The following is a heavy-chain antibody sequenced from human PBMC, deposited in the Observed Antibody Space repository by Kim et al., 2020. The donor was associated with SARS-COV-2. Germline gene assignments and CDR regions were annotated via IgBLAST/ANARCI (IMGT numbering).Heavy chain of an antibody. CDR3: ARDGDLYSSGKDAFDI. V-gene: IGHV3-7*01. D-gene: IGHD6-19*01. J-gene: IGHJ3*02. CDR2: IKQDGNKK. Sequence: GGSLRLSCAASGFTFSSYGMTWVRQALGKGLEWVANIKQDGNKKYYVDSVKGRFTISRDNAKNSLYLQMNSLRAEDTAVYYCARDGDLYSSGKDAFDIWGQGTMGTVSS. CDR1: GFTFSSYG.